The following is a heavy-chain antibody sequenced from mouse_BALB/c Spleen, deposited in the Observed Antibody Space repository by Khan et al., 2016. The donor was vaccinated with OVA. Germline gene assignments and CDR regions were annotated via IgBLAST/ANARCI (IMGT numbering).Heavy chain of an antibody. CDR1: GYSITSGYF. Sequence: EVQLQESGPGLVKPSQSLSLTCSVTGYSITSGYFWNWIRQFPGNKLEWIGYISYDGSNNYNPSLKNRITITRDTSKNQFLLRLNSVTTEDTATYDCARGGLLYYFDYWGQGTTLTVSS. CDR3: ARGGLLYYFDY. J-gene: IGHJ2*01. V-gene: IGHV3-6*02. CDR2: ISYDGSN. D-gene: IGHD1-1*01.